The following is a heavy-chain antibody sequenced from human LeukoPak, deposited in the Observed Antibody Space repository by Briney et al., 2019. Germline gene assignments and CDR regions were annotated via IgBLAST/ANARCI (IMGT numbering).Heavy chain of an antibody. V-gene: IGHV4-59*01. D-gene: IGHD2/OR15-2a*01. CDR1: GGSISSYY. Sequence: PSETLSLTCTVSGGSISSYYWSWIRQPPGKGREWIGYIYYSGSTNYNPSLKSRVTISVDTSKNQFSLKLSSVTAADTAVYYCARALRGFLYYYYYMDVWGKGTTVTVSS. CDR2: IYYSGST. J-gene: IGHJ6*03. CDR3: ARALRGFLYYYYYMDV.